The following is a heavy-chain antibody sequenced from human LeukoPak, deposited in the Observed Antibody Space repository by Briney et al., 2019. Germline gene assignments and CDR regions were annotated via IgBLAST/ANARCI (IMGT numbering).Heavy chain of an antibody. CDR1: GGTFSSYA. CDR3: ARGPITMVRGVIRFDY. V-gene: IGHV1-69*06. CDR2: IIPIFGTA. J-gene: IGHJ4*02. Sequence: SVKVSCKAFGGTFSSYAISWVRQAPGQGLEWMGGIIPIFGTANYAQKFQGRVTITADKSTSTAYMELSSLRSEDTAVYYCARGPITMVRGVIRFDYWGQGTLVTVSS. D-gene: IGHD3-10*01.